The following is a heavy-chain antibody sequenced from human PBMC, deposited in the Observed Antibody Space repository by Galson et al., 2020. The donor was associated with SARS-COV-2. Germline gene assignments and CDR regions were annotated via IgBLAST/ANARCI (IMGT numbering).Heavy chain of an antibody. Sequence: SVKVSCKASGGTFSSYAISWVRQAPGQGLEWMGGIIPIFGTANYAQKFQGRVTITADESTSTAYMELSSLRSEDTAVYYCARDMEMATITPLNWYFDLWGRGTLVTVSS. D-gene: IGHD5-12*01. V-gene: IGHV1-69*13. CDR1: GGTFSSYA. CDR2: IIPIFGTA. CDR3: ARDMEMATITPLNWYFDL. J-gene: IGHJ2*01.